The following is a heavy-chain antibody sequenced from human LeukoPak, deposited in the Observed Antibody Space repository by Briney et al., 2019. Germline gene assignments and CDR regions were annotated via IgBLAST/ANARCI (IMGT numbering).Heavy chain of an antibody. D-gene: IGHD3-9*01. CDR1: GGTFSSYT. CDR2: IIPILGIA. J-gene: IGHJ5*02. CDR3: ARDGVPTYDILTGYYNAGS. V-gene: IGHV1-69*04. Sequence: VASVKVSCKASGGTFSSYTISWVRQAPGQGLEWMGRIIPILGIANYAQKFQGRVTITADKSTSTAYMELSSLRSEDTAVYYCARDGVPTYDILTGYYNAGSWGQGTLVTVSS.